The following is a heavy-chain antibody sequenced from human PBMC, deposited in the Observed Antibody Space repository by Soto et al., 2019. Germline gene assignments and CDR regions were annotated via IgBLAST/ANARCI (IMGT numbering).Heavy chain of an antibody. J-gene: IGHJ5*02. CDR2: IYYSGSG. CDR1: GGSISSYY. CDR3: ARAKLVPAYWEWFDP. D-gene: IGHD2-2*01. Sequence: PSETLCLTCTVSGGSISSYYGSWIRQPTGKGLEWIGYIYYSGSGHNNPSLKSRVTISVDTSKNEFSLKLSSVTAADTAVYYCARAKLVPAYWEWFDPWGQGTLVTVSS. V-gene: IGHV4-59*12.